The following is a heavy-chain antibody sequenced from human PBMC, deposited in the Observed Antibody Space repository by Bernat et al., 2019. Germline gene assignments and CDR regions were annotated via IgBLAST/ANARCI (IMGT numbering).Heavy chain of an antibody. CDR3: TRGLNANIPFDV. CDR1: GFTFSSYA. J-gene: IGHJ4*01. D-gene: IGHD4/OR15-4a*01. Sequence: EVQLVESGGGLVQPGGSLRLSCAASGFTFSSYAMSWVRQAPGKGLEYVSSITGSGGSTYYADSVKGRFTISRDNSKNTLYLQMNSLRAEDTAVYYYTRGLNANIPFDVWGQGTLVTVSS. V-gene: IGHV3-23*04. CDR2: ITGSGGST.